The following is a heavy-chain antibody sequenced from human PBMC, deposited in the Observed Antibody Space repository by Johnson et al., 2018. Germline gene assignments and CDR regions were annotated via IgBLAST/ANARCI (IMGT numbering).Heavy chain of an antibody. CDR1: GFTFSSYS. V-gene: IGHV3-21*01. CDR3: ARDLLPPGYYGMDV. Sequence: VELVQAGGGLVKPGGSLRLSCAASGFTFSSYSMNWVRQAPGKGLEWVSSISSSSSTIYYADSVKGRFTISRDNAKNSLYLQMNSLRAEDTAVYYGARDLLPPGYYGMDVWGQGTTVTVSS. D-gene: IGHD3-22*01. CDR2: ISSSSSTI. J-gene: IGHJ6*02.